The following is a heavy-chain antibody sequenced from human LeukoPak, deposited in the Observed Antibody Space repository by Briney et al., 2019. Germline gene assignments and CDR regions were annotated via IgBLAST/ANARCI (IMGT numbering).Heavy chain of an antibody. CDR3: ARQNIAVSASDY. CDR2: IYPGDSNT. V-gene: IGHV5-51*01. D-gene: IGHD6-19*01. Sequence: GESLKISCKGSGYRFTSYWIGWVRQMPGKGLEWVGIIYPGDSNTRYSPSFQGQVTISADKSISTAYLQWGSLKASDTAMYYCARQNIAVSASDYWGQGTLVTVSS. J-gene: IGHJ4*02. CDR1: GYRFTSYW.